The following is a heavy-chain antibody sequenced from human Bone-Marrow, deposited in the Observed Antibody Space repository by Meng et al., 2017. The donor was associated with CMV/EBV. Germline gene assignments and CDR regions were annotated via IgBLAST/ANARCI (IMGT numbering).Heavy chain of an antibody. CDR2: NYYSGST. Sequence: SETLSLTCTVSGGSISSYYWSWIRQPPGKGLEWSGYNYYSGSTNYNPSLKRRVTISVDTSKNQFSLKLSAVTAVDTAVYYCARGGVVVVAAPTPDVWGQGTTVTVSS. J-gene: IGHJ6*02. D-gene: IGHD2-15*01. CDR3: ARGGVVVVAAPTPDV. V-gene: IGHV4-59*01. CDR1: GGSISSYY.